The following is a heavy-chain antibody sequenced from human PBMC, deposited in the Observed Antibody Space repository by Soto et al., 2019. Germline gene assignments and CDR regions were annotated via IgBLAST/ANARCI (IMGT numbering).Heavy chain of an antibody. D-gene: IGHD2-15*01. CDR2: VSGDNGHT. CDR1: GYTFTTHG. V-gene: IGHV1-18*01. J-gene: IGHJ5*02. CDR3: ARDLGYCRSGTCYREWFDP. Sequence: QVQLVQSGAEVKKPGASVKVSCKASGYTFTTHGISWVRQAPGQGLEWMGWVSGDNGHTNYAQSLQGRVTMTTDTSTNTAYMELRSLRSDDPAVYYFARDLGYCRSGTCYREWFDPWGQGTLVTVSS.